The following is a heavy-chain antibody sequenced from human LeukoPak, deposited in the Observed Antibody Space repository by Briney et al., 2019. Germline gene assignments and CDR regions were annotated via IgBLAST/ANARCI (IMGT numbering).Heavy chain of an antibody. V-gene: IGHV4-34*01. CDR2: INHSGST. J-gene: IGHJ6*02. CDR3: ARVAVTYYYYYGMDV. CDR1: VGSFSGYY. D-gene: IGHD4-11*01. Sequence: NPSETLSLTCAVYVGSFSGYYWSWIRQPPWKGLEWIGEINHSGSTNYNPSLKSRVTISVDTSKNQFSLKLSSVTAADTAVYYCARVAVTYYYYYGMDVWGQGTTVTVSS.